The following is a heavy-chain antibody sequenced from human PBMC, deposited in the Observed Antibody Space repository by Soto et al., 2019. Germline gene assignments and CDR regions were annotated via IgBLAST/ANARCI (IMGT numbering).Heavy chain of an antibody. J-gene: IGHJ6*03. Sequence: PGGSLRLSCAASGFTFSSYGMHWVRQAPGKGLEWVAVISYDGSNKYYADSVKGRFTISRDNSKNTLYLQMNGLRAEDTAVYYCAKSFPQPYYYMDVWGKGTTVTVSS. CDR1: GFTFSSYG. V-gene: IGHV3-30*18. CDR2: ISYDGSNK. CDR3: AKSFPQPYYYMDV.